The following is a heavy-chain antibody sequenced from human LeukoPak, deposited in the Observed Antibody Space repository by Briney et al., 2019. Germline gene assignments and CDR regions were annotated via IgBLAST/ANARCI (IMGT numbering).Heavy chain of an antibody. V-gene: IGHV3-21*01. CDR2: ISSSSSYI. CDR3: ARDRYYDSSGYYYGWFDP. J-gene: IGHJ5*02. D-gene: IGHD3-22*01. Sequence: PGGSLRLSCAASGFTFSSYVMHWVRQAPGKGLEWVSSISSSSSYIYYADSVKGRFTISRDNAKNSLYLQMNSLRAEDTAVYYCARDRYYDSSGYYYGWFDPWGQGTLVTVSS. CDR1: GFTFSSYV.